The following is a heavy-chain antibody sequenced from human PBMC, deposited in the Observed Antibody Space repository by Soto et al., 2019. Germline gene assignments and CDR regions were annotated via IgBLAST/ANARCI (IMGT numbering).Heavy chain of an antibody. Sequence: EVQLVESGGGLVQPGGSLKLSCAASGFTFSGSARHWVRQASGKGLEWVGRIRSKANSYATAYAASVKGRFTISRDDSKNTAYLQMNSLKTEDTAVYYCTSSYYDFWSGYEGEGYYFDYWGQGTLVTVSA. D-gene: IGHD3-3*01. V-gene: IGHV3-73*02. CDR2: IRSKANSYAT. J-gene: IGHJ4*02. CDR1: GFTFSGSA. CDR3: TSSYYDFWSGYEGEGYYFDY.